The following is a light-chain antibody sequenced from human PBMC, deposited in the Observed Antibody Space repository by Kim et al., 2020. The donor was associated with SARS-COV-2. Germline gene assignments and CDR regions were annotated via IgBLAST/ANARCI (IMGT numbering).Light chain of an antibody. CDR1: SSNIGAGYD. CDR2: GNS. Sequence: QSVLTQPPSVSGAPGQRVTISCTGSSSNIGAGYDVHWYQQLPGTAPKLLIYGNSNRPSGVPDRFSGSKSGTSASLAITGLHAEDEADYYCQSYDSSLSVWVFGGGTQLTVL. CDR3: QSYDSSLSVWV. V-gene: IGLV1-40*01. J-gene: IGLJ3*02.